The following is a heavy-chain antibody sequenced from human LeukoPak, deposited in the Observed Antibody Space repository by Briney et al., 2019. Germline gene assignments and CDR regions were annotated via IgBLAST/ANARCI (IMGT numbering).Heavy chain of an antibody. CDR3: ERDSRGAGYIDY. V-gene: IGHV3-64*01. J-gene: IGHJ4*02. D-gene: IGHD1-26*01. CDR2: ISSNGGST. CDR1: GFTFSSYA. Sequence: PGGSLRLSCAASGFTFSSYAMHWVRQGPEKGLEYVSAISSNGGSTYYANSVNGRFTISRYNSKNTLYLQMGSLRAEDMAVSYCERDSRGAGYIDYWGQGTLVTVSS.